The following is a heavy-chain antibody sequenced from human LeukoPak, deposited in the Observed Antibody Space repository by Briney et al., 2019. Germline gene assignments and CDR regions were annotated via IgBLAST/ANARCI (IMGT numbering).Heavy chain of an antibody. CDR1: GGSFSGYY. CDR2: INHSGST. D-gene: IGHD1-26*01. V-gene: IGHV4-34*01. J-gene: IGHJ4*02. Sequence: SETLSLTCAVYGGSFSGYYWSWIRQPPGKRLEWIGEINHSGSTNYNPSLKSRVTISVDTSKNQFSLKLSSVTAADTAVYYCARRSGSYYMDEHYWGQGTLVTVSS. CDR3: ARRSGSYYMDEHY.